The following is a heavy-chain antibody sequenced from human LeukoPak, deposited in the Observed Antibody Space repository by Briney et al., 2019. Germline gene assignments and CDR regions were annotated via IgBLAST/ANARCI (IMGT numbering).Heavy chain of an antibody. V-gene: IGHV3-30*02. CDR3: ARAKKRWLQSTLDY. Sequence: GGSLRLSCAASGFTFSSYNMHWVRQAPGKGLEWVAFIRYDGSDKYYADSVKGRFTISRDNAKNSLYLQMNSLRAEDTAVYYCARAKKRWLQSTLDYWGQGTLVTVSS. J-gene: IGHJ4*02. CDR1: GFTFSSYN. CDR2: IRYDGSDK. D-gene: IGHD5-24*01.